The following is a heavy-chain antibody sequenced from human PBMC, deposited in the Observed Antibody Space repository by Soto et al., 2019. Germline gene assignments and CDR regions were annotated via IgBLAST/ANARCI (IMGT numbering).Heavy chain of an antibody. CDR3: AKEEGYYDILTGYYIGAFDI. Sequence: ESGGGLVQPGGSLRLSCAASGFTFSSYAMSWVRQAPGKGLEWVSAISGSGGSTYYADSVKGRFTISGDNSKNTLYLQMNSLRAEDTAVYYCAKEEGYYDILTGYYIGAFDIWGQGTMVTVSS. J-gene: IGHJ3*02. CDR2: ISGSGGST. D-gene: IGHD3-9*01. V-gene: IGHV3-23*01. CDR1: GFTFSSYA.